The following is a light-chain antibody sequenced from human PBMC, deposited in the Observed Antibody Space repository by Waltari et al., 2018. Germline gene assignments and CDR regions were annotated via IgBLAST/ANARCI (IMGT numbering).Light chain of an antibody. CDR2: DNN. CDR3: GTWDSSLSAVV. V-gene: IGLV1-51*01. J-gene: IGLJ2*01. CDR1: SSNIWKNY. Sequence: QSVLTQPPSVSAAPGQRVTITCSVSSSNIWKNYVSWHQQLPGTAPKLLIYDNNKRPSGIPDRFSGSKSGTSATLGITGLQTGDEADYYCGTWDSSLSAVVFGGGTKLTVL.